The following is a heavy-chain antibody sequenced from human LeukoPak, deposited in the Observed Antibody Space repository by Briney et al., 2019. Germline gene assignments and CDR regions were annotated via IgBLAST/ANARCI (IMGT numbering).Heavy chain of an antibody. J-gene: IGHJ4*02. D-gene: IGHD2-2*01. CDR3: AKDRLQVPADY. Sequence: GGSLRLSCAASGFTFSSYGMHWVRQAPGKGLEWVAVIWYDGSNKYYADSVKGRFTISRDNSKNTLYLQMNSLRAEDTAVYYCAKDRLQVPADYWGQGTLVTVSS. CDR2: IWYDGSNK. CDR1: GFTFSSYG. V-gene: IGHV3-33*06.